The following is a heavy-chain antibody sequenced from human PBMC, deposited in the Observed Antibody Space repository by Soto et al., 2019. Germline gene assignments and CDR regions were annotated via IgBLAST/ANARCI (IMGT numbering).Heavy chain of an antibody. CDR1: GGTFSSYA. Sequence: ASVKVSCKASGGTFSSYAISWVRQAPGQGLEWMGGIIPIFGTANYAQKFQGRVTITADESTSTDYMELSSLRSEDTAVYYCARVPSSIAARNNWFDPWGQGTLVTVSS. CDR3: ARVPSSIAARNNWFDP. CDR2: IIPIFGTA. J-gene: IGHJ5*02. V-gene: IGHV1-69*13. D-gene: IGHD6-6*01.